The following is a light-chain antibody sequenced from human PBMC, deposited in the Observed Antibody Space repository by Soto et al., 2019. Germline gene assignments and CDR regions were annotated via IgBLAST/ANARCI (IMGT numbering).Light chain of an antibody. CDR1: PGVNSN. J-gene: IGKJ1*01. CDR2: DAS. CDR3: QQHNNWPPWT. Sequence: VMTQSPATLSVSLADRATLSCRASPGVNSNLACYQQKPGQAPRLLIFDASTRATGIPARFSGSGSGTEFTLAISSLQSEDFAVYYCQQHNNWPPWTFGQGTKVDIK. V-gene: IGKV3-15*01.